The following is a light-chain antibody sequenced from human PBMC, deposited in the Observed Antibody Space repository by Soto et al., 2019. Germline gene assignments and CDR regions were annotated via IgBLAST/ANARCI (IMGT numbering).Light chain of an antibody. J-gene: IGKJ1*01. CDR1: QSISSW. CDR3: QQSTSYSWT. V-gene: IGKV1-5*03. Sequence: DVQMTQSPSSLSASVGDRVTITFRASQSISSWLACYQQTPGKAPKLLIYKASNLETGVPSRFSGSGSGTEFTLTLSSLQPDDFATYYCQQSTSYSWTFGQGTKVDIK. CDR2: KAS.